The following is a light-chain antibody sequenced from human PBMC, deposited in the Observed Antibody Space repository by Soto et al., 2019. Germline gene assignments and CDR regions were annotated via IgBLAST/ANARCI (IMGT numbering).Light chain of an antibody. J-gene: IGLJ2*01. CDR3: SSYTSSGTLVV. Sequence: QSALTQPASVSGSPGQSINISCTGTSSDVGGYNYVSWYQQHPGKAPKFMIYEVSNRPSGVSNRFSGSKSGNTASLTISGLQAEDEADYYCSSYTSSGTLVVFGGGTKLTVL. CDR2: EVS. CDR1: SSDVGGYNY. V-gene: IGLV2-14*01.